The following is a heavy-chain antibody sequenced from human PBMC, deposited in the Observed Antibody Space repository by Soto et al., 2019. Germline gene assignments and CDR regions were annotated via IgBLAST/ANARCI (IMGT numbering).Heavy chain of an antibody. D-gene: IGHD6-19*01. CDR2: INSDGSST. CDR3: ARIVGAEKIMAVAGTGAFDI. Sequence: GGSLRLSCAASGFTFSSYWMHWVRQAPGKGLVWVSRINSDGSSTSYADSVKGRFTISRDNAKNTLYLQMNSLRAEDTAVYYWARIVGAEKIMAVAGTGAFDIWGQGTMVTVSS. J-gene: IGHJ3*02. V-gene: IGHV3-74*01. CDR1: GFTFSSYW.